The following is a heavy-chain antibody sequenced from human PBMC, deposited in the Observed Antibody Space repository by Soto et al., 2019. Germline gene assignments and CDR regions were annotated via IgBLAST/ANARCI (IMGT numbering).Heavy chain of an antibody. CDR1: GFTFSAYT. CDR3: VRGSYGDYDS. D-gene: IGHD4-17*01. Sequence: EVQLVESGGGLVKPGGCLRLSCAASGFTFSAYTMNWVRQAPGKGLEWVSSLDPSSTYIYYADSVKGRFTLSRDNAKNSLFLRLNTLRADDTALYYCVRGSYGDYDSWGQGTLVTVSS. CDR2: LDPSSTYI. J-gene: IGHJ5*01. V-gene: IGHV3-21*02.